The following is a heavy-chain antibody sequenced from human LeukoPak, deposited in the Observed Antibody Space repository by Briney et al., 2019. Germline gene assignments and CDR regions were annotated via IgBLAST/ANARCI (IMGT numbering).Heavy chain of an antibody. D-gene: IGHD3-22*01. J-gene: IGHJ3*02. V-gene: IGHV4-4*09. CDR1: GGSISSYY. Sequence: PSETLSLTCTVSGGSISSYYWSWIRQPPGKGLEWIGYIHNSGSTHYNPPLKSRVTISVDTSKNPFSLKLSSVTAADTAVYYCARVDFYDLSSHVFDIWGQGTTVSVSS. CDR2: IHNSGST. CDR3: ARVDFYDLSSHVFDI.